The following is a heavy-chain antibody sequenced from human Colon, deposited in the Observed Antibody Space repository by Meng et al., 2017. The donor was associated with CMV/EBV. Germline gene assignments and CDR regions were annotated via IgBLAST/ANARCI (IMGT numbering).Heavy chain of an antibody. CDR3: AHRRGYSYADFDF. CDR2: MYGDDDQ. CDR1: GCALSSRGGE. J-gene: IGHJ4*02. D-gene: IGHD5-12*01. V-gene: IGHV2-5*02. Sequence: TCAGCALSSRGGEGGWDRQPPGKALECIALMYGDDDQRYSPSLKSRLTITKDTSKNQVVLSMTNMDPVDTATYYCAHRRGYSYADFDFWGQGTLVTVSS.